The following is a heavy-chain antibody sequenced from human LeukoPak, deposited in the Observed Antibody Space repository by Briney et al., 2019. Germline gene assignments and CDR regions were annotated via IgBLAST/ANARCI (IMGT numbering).Heavy chain of an antibody. V-gene: IGHV3-7*01. D-gene: IGHD6-19*01. CDR3: ARVRIAVAGGDY. CDR1: GFTFSNVG. CDR2: IKQEGGEK. J-gene: IGHJ4*02. Sequence: GGSLRLSCAASGFTFSNVGMHWVRQAPGKGLEWVANIKQEGGEKYYVDSVKGRFTISRDNAKNTLYLQMNSLRPQDTAVYYFARVRIAVAGGDYWGQGTLVTVSS.